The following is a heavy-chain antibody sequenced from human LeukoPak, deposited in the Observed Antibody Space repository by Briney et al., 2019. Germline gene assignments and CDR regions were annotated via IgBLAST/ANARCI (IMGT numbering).Heavy chain of an antibody. J-gene: IGHJ6*02. CDR1: GFTFSTYW. CDR2: INSDGSST. Sequence: GGSLRLSCAASGFTFSTYWMHWVRQAPGKGLVWVSRINSDGSSTSYADSVKGRFTISRDNAKNTLYLQMNSLRAEDTAVYYCARNPDRHYYYYYGMDVWGQGTTVTVSS. V-gene: IGHV3-74*01. CDR3: ARNPDRHYYYYYGMDV. D-gene: IGHD3-22*01.